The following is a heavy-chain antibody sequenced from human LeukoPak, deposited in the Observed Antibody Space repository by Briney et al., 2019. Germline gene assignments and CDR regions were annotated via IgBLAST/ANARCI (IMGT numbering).Heavy chain of an antibody. V-gene: IGHV3-21*01. CDR1: GFTFSSYS. D-gene: IGHD2-2*01. CDR2: ISSSSSYI. J-gene: IGHJ6*02. CDR3: ASPEIVVVPAAPKTSYYGMDV. Sequence: PGGSLRLSCAASGFTFSSYSMNWVRQAPGKGLEWVSSISSSSSYIYYADSVKGRFTISRDNAKNSLYLQMNSLRAEDTAVYYCASPEIVVVPAAPKTSYYGMDVWGQGTTVTVSS.